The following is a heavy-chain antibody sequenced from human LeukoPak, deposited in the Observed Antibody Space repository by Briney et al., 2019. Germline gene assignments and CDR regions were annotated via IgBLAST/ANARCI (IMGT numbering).Heavy chain of an antibody. CDR1: GFNFRSTA. CDR3: ATGRFF. Sequence: GGSLRLSCAASGFNFRSTAMTWVRQAPGKGVEWVSGISGGGDSTYYADSVKGRFTISRDNSKNTLYLQMSTLRAEDTAVYYCATGRFFWGQGTLVTVPS. CDR2: ISGGGDST. D-gene: IGHD2-15*01. V-gene: IGHV3-23*01. J-gene: IGHJ4*02.